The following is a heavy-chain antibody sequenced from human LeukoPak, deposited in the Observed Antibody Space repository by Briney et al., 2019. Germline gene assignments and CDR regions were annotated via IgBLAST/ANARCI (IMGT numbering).Heavy chain of an antibody. V-gene: IGHV1-2*02. CDR2: INPNSGGT. D-gene: IGHD6-13*01. CDR3: ARGLYPGIAAAGTQA. CDR1: GYTFTGYC. J-gene: IGHJ5*02. Sequence: ASVKVSCKASGYTFTGYCMHWVRQDPGQGLEWMGWINPNSGGTNYAQKFQGRVTMTRDTSISTAYMELSRLRSDDTAVYYCARGLYPGIAAAGTQAWGQGTLVTVSS.